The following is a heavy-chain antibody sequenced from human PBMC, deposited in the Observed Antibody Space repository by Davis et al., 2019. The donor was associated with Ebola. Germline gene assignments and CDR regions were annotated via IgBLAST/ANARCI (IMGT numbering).Heavy chain of an antibody. CDR3: ARVTYMTTVIPGAFDI. Sequence: MPGGSLRLSCTVSGGSMTNYDWSWIRQPPGKGLEWIGYVYSSGSTKYNPSLKSRVTISVDTSKNQFSLKLSSVTAADTAVYYCARVTYMTTVIPGAFDIWGQGTMVTVSS. CDR1: GGSMTNYD. V-gene: IGHV4-59*01. D-gene: IGHD4-17*01. J-gene: IGHJ3*02. CDR2: VYSSGST.